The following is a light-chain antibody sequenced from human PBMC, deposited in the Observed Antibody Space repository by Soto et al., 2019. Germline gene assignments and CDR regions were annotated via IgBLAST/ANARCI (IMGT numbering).Light chain of an antibody. V-gene: IGKV3-20*01. Sequence: EIVLTQSTGTLSLSPGERATLSCRASQSVSSSRLAWYQQKLGQAPRLLIYGASNRAAGIPDRFSGSGSGTDFTLTISRLEPEDFAVYYCQQYGSSLFTFGPGTKVDIK. CDR2: GAS. CDR3: QQYGSSLFT. CDR1: QSVSSSR. J-gene: IGKJ3*01.